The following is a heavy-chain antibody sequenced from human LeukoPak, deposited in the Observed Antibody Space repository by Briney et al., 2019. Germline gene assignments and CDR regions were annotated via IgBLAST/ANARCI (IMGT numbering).Heavy chain of an antibody. CDR2: IYYSGST. Sequence: SETLSLTCTVSGGSISSGGYYWSWIRQHPGKGLGWIGYIYYSGSTYYNPSLKSRVTISVDTSKNQFSLKLSSVTAADTAVYYCASRGGDMASYFDYWGQGTLVTVSS. CDR3: ASRGGDMASYFDY. V-gene: IGHV4-31*03. CDR1: GGSISSGGYY. D-gene: IGHD2-21*02. J-gene: IGHJ4*02.